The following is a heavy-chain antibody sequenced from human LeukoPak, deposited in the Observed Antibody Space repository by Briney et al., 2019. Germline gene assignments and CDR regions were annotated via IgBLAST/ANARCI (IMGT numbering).Heavy chain of an antibody. D-gene: IGHD3-22*01. J-gene: IGHJ4*02. V-gene: IGHV4-31*03. CDR1: GASSNRDDHS. Sequence: SQTLSLTCTVSGASSNRDDHSWNWIRQSPRKGLGWIGGIHPSGLLYNNPSLERRVTMSRDTTKNQFSLNLNSVTAADTAVYFCSRGLDSRKLSYWGQGILVSVSS. CDR2: IHPSGLL. CDR3: SRGLDSRKLSY.